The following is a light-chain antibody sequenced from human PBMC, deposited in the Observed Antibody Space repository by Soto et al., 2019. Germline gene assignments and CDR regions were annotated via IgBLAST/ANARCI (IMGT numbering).Light chain of an antibody. CDR2: AAS. CDR3: QQSYSTPIT. V-gene: IGKV1-39*01. CDR1: QSISGY. J-gene: IGKJ5*01. Sequence: EMQMTQSPSSLSASVGDRVTITCRASQSISGYLNWYQQKPGKAPNLLIYAASSLQSGVPSRFSGSGSGTDFTLTINSLHPEDFATYYCQQSYSTPITFGQGTRLEI.